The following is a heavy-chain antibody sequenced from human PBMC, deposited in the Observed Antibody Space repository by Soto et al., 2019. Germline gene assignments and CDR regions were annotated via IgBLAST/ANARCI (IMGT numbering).Heavy chain of an antibody. CDR2: IIPIFGTA. D-gene: IGHD6-19*01. J-gene: IGHJ5*02. V-gene: IGHV1-69*06. Sequence: SVKVSCKASGGTFSSYAISWVRQAPGQGLEWMGGIIPIFGTANYAQKFQGRVTITADKSTSTAYMELSSLRSEDAAVYYCARDESLYSSGFNWFDPWGQGTLVTVSS. CDR3: ARDESLYSSGFNWFDP. CDR1: GGTFSSYA.